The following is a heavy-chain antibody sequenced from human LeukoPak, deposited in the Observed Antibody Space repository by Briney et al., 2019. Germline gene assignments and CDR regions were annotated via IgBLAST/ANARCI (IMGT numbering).Heavy chain of an antibody. CDR1: GYTFTSYG. D-gene: IGHD6-13*01. Sequence: ASVKVSCKASGYTFTSYGISWVRHAPGQGLEWMGWISAYNGNTNYAQKLQGRVTMTTDTSTSTAYMELRSLRSDDTAVYYCARAKTRIAAAGYFYWGQGTLVTVSS. V-gene: IGHV1-18*01. CDR3: ARAKTRIAAAGYFY. CDR2: ISAYNGNT. J-gene: IGHJ4*02.